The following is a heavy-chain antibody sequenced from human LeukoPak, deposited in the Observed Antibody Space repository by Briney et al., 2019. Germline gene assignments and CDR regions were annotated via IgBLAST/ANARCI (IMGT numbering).Heavy chain of an antibody. V-gene: IGHV3-72*01. D-gene: IGHD1-26*01. CDR3: ASFVGRTQKFDR. Sequence: GGSLRLSCAASGFTFSDHYMDWVRQAPGKGLEWLGRSRNKVNRFTTDYAASVKGRFTISRDDSKNSLNLQMNGLKTEDTAVYYCASFVGRTQKFDRWGQETLVTVSS. CDR1: GFTFSDHY. J-gene: IGHJ5*02. CDR2: SRNKVNRFTT.